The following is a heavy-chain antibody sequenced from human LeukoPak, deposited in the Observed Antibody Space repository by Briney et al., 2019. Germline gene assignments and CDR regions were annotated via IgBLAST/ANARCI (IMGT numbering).Heavy chain of an antibody. V-gene: IGHV1-2*04. CDR3: AREPGYGRTFDY. D-gene: IGHD3-9*01. Sequence: ASVKVSCKASGYSFTSNYIHWVRQAPGQGLEWTGWINPYSGGTNYTQKFQGWVTMTRDTSISTAYMELSRLRSDDTAVYYCAREPGYGRTFDYWGQGTLVTVSS. CDR1: GYSFTSNY. CDR2: INPYSGGT. J-gene: IGHJ4*02.